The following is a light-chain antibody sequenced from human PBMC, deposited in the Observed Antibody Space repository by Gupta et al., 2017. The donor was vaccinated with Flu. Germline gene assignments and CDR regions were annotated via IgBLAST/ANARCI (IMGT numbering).Light chain of an antibody. V-gene: IGLV2-8*01. Sequence: QSALTQPPSASGSPGQSVTISCTGTSSDVGGYNYVSWYQQHPGKAPKVMIYEVTKRPSGVPDRFSGSKSGSTASLTVSGLQAEDEADYYCSSYACNMYVFGTGTKVTVL. CDR2: EVT. CDR1: SSDVGGYNY. CDR3: SSYACNMYV. J-gene: IGLJ1*01.